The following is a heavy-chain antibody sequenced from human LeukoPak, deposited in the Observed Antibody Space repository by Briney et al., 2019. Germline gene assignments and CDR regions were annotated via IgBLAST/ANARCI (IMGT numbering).Heavy chain of an antibody. V-gene: IGHV1-46*01. CDR2: INPSGGGT. CDR1: RYTFTSYY. CDR3: AREGATPQHALDY. D-gene: IGHD1-26*01. J-gene: IGHJ4*02. Sequence: ASVKVSCKASRYTFTSYYMHWVRQAPGQGLEWMGIINPSGGGTSYAQKFQGRVTMTRDMSTSTVYMELSSLRSEDTAVYYCAREGATPQHALDYWGQGTLVTVSS.